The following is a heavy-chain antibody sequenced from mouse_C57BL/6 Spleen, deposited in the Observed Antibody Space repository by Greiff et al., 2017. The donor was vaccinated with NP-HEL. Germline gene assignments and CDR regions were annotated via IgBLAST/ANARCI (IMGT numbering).Heavy chain of an antibody. CDR3: ARRRSYYGSSYYFDY. V-gene: IGHV1-54*01. CDR2: IYPGSGST. D-gene: IGHD1-1*01. J-gene: IGHJ2*01. CDR1: GYAFTNYL. Sequence: QVQLKESGAELVRPGTSVKVSCKASGYAFTNYLIEWVKQRPGQGLEWIGVIYPGSGSTNYNEKFKSKATLTVDTSSSTAYMQLSSLTSEDSAVYYCARRRSYYGSSYYFDYWGQGTTLTVSS.